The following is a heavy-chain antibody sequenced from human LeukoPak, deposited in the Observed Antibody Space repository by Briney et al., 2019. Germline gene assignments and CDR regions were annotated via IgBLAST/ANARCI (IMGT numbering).Heavy chain of an antibody. D-gene: IGHD3-16*02. V-gene: IGHV4-34*01. J-gene: IGHJ4*02. CDR3: ARAPGYGYVWGSYRYFDY. Sequence: EPSETLSLTCAVYGGSFSGYYWSWIRQPPGKGLEWIGEINHSGSTNYNPSLKSRVTISVDTSKNQFSLKLSSVTAADTAVYYCARAPGYGYVWGSYRYFDYWGQGTLVTVSS. CDR2: INHSGST. CDR1: GGSFSGYY.